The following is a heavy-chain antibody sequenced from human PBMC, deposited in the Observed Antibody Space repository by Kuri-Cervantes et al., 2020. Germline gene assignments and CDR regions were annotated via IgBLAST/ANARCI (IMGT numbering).Heavy chain of an antibody. CDR1: GFTFDDYA. Sequence: GGSLRLSCAASGFTFDDYAMHWVRQAPGKGLEWVSGISWNSGSIGYADSVKGRFTISRDNAKNTLYLQMSSLRVEDTAVYYCIRDLAGEYGYWGQGVVVTVSS. D-gene: IGHD6-19*01. CDR2: ISWNSGSI. CDR3: IRDLAGEYGY. J-gene: IGHJ4*02. V-gene: IGHV3-9*01.